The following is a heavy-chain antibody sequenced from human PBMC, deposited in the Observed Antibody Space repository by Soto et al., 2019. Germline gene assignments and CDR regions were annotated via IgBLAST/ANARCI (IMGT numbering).Heavy chain of an antibody. D-gene: IGHD3-3*01. CDR2: IIHIFGTA. J-gene: IGHJ5*02. CDR1: GGTFSSYA. CDR3: ARAHIPRLSPSFGVVNWFDP. V-gene: IGHV1-69*01. Sequence: QGQLLQSGAEVKKPGPSVKVSCKSSGGTFSSYAISCERQAHEQALERMGGIIHIFGTANYAQKVQGRVTITADESTSTAYMELSSLRSEDTAVYYCARAHIPRLSPSFGVVNWFDPWGKGTLVTVSS.